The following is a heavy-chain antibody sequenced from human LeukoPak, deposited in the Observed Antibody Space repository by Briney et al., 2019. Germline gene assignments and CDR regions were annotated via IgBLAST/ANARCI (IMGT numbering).Heavy chain of an antibody. V-gene: IGHV4-61*01. Sequence: SETLSLTCTVSGGSVSSDSYYWSWIRQPPGKGLEWIGYIYYSGSTNYNPSLKSRVTISVDTSKNQFSLKLSSVTAADTAVYYCARESWEMATIASRKFDYWGQGTLVTVSS. D-gene: IGHD5-24*01. CDR1: GGSVSSDSYY. J-gene: IGHJ4*02. CDR3: ARESWEMATIASRKFDY. CDR2: IYYSGST.